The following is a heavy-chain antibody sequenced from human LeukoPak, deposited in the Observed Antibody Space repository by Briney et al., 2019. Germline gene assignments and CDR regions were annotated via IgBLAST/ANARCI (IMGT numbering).Heavy chain of an antibody. CDR2: LRTTGST. CDR1: GGSMSNYY. J-gene: IGHJ3*01. Sequence: SETLSLTCTVSGGSMSNYYWGWIRQPAEKGLEWIGRLRTTGSTNYNPSLKSRVTMSLDTSKKQFSLRLTSVTAADTAVYYCVRSDYGGGPTYDAFDLWGQGTMVTVSS. D-gene: IGHD4-17*01. CDR3: VRSDYGGGPTYDAFDL. V-gene: IGHV4-4*07.